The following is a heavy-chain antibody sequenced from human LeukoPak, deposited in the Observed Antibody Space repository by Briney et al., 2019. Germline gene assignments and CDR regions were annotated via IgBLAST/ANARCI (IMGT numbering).Heavy chain of an antibody. Sequence: GGSLRLSCAASGFTFSSYEMNWVRQAPGKGLEWVSYISSSGSTIYYADSVKGRFTISRDNAKNSLYLQMNSLRAGDTAVYYCARGYYYDSSDYYYSSSDFDYWGQRTLVTVSS. CDR3: ARGYYYDSSDYYYSSSDFDY. CDR2: ISSSGSTI. V-gene: IGHV3-48*03. CDR1: GFTFSSYE. J-gene: IGHJ4*02. D-gene: IGHD3-22*01.